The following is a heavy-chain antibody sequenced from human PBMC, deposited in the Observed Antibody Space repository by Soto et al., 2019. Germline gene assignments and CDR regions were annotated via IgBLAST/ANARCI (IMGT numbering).Heavy chain of an antibody. CDR3: ARDLSRYCSGGSCSYGMDG. V-gene: IGHV1-18*01. D-gene: IGHD2-15*01. J-gene: IGHJ6*02. Sequence: ASVKVSCKASGYTFTSYGISWVRQAPGQGLEWMGWISAYNGNTNYAQKLQGRVTMTTDTSTSTAYMELRSLRSDDTVVYYCARDLSRYCSGGSCSYGMDGWGQGTTVTVSS. CDR1: GYTFTSYG. CDR2: ISAYNGNT.